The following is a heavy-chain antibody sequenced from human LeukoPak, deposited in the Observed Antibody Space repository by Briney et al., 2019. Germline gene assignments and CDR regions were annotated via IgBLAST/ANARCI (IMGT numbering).Heavy chain of an antibody. CDR3: ARHRTIYYDNGGYWV. CDR2: IYYSGST. Sequence: ASETLSLTCTVSGGSIRSSSYYWGWIRQPSGKGLEWIGSIYYSGSTYYNPSLKNRFTISVDTSKKQFSLKLSSVTAADTAVYYCARHRTIYYDNGGYWVWGQGTLVTVSS. V-gene: IGHV4-39*01. D-gene: IGHD3-22*01. J-gene: IGHJ4*02. CDR1: GGSIRSSSYY.